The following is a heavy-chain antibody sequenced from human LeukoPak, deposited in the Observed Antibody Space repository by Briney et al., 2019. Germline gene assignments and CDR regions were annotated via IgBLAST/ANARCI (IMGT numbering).Heavy chain of an antibody. D-gene: IGHD3-3*01. CDR1: GFTFSSYA. CDR2: ISGSATYT. CDR3: AKGILEYYDFWSGYYPYYYGMDV. J-gene: IGHJ6*02. Sequence: PGGSLRLSCAASGFTFSSYAMSWVRQAPGKGLEWVSAISGSATYTYYADSVKGRFTISRDNSKNTLYLQMNSLRAEDTAVYYCAKGILEYYDFWSGYYPYYYGMDVWGQGTTVTVSS. V-gene: IGHV3-23*01.